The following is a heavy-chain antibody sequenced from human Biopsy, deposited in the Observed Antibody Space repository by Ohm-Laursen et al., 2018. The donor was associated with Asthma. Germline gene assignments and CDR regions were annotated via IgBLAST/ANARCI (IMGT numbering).Heavy chain of an antibody. CDR1: GFTFSTYG. J-gene: IGHJ4*02. CDR3: GRDMGGFGSGWFPVEF. CDR2: ISYDGFNK. Sequence: SLRLSCAASGFTFSTYGMHWVRQAPGKGLEWVAVISYDGFNKDYGDSVKGRFTISRDNAKNSPYLQMNSLRAEDTALYHCGRDMGGFGSGWFPVEFWGQGTLVTVSS. V-gene: IGHV3-30*03. D-gene: IGHD6-19*01.